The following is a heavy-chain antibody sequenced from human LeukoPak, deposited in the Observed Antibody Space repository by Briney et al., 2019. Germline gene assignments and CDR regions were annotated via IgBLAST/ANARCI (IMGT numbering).Heavy chain of an antibody. J-gene: IGHJ3*02. CDR1: GYTFTSYD. CDR2: MNPNSGNT. D-gene: IGHD5-18*01. CDR3: ARVYSYGSLDAFDI. Sequence: ASVKVSCKASGYTFTSYDINWVRQATGQGLEGVGWMNPNSGNTGYAQKFQGRVTMTRNTSISTAYMELSSLRSEDTAVYYCARVYSYGSLDAFDIWGQGTMVTVSS. V-gene: IGHV1-8*01.